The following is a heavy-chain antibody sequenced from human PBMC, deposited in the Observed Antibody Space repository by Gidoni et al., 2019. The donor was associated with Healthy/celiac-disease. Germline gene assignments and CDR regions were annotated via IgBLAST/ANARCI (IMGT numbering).Heavy chain of an antibody. CDR2: IIPIFGTA. V-gene: IGHV1-69*01. D-gene: IGHD6-6*01. Sequence: QVQLVQSGAEVKKPGSSVKVSCKASGGTFSSYAISWVRQAPGQGLEWMGGIIPIFGTANYAQKFQGRVTITADESTSTAYMELSSLRSEDTAVYYCARFGIQLVRGNYYYYYGMDVWGQGTTVTVSS. CDR1: GGTFSSYA. CDR3: ARFGIQLVRGNYYYYYGMDV. J-gene: IGHJ6*02.